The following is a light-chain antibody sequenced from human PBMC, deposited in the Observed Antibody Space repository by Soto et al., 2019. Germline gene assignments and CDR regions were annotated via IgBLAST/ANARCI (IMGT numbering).Light chain of an antibody. CDR2: VGTGGIVG. V-gene: IGLV9-49*01. CDR3: GADHGSGNNFLVV. J-gene: IGLJ3*02. CDR1: SGYSNYK. Sequence: QAVVTQPPSASASLGASVTLTCTLSSGYSNYKVDWYQQRPGKGPRFVMRVGTGGIVGSKGDGIPDRFSVLGSGLNRYLTIKNIQEEDESDYHCGADHGSGNNFLVVFGGGTKLTVL.